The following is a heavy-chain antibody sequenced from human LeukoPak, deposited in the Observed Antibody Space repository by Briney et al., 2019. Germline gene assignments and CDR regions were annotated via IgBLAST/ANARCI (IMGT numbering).Heavy chain of an antibody. CDR3: AHRQWNDFWSGYYTTNWFDP. J-gene: IGHJ5*02. CDR2: IYWNDDK. V-gene: IGHV2-5*01. CDR1: GFSLTTSGVG. Sequence: ESGPTLVKPTQILTLTCTFSGFSLTTSGVGVGWIRQPPGKALEWLALIYWNDDKRYSPSLKSRLTITKDTSKNQVVLTMTNMDPVDTATYYCAHRQWNDFWSGYYTTNWFDPWGQGTLVTVSS. D-gene: IGHD3-3*01.